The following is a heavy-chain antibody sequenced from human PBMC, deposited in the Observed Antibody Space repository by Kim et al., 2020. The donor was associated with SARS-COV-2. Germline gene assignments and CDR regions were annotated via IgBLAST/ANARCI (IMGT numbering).Heavy chain of an antibody. D-gene: IGHD2-15*01. J-gene: IGHJ4*02. CDR3: ARAASEYGGNPFDY. Sequence: AQMFQGRVTITADKSTSTAYMELSSLRSEDTAVYYCARAASEYGGNPFDYWGQGTLVTVSS. V-gene: IGHV1-69*02.